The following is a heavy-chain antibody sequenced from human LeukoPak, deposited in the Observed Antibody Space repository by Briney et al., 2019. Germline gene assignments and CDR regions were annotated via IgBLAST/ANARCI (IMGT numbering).Heavy chain of an antibody. Sequence: GESLKISCKGSGYSFPTYWIAWVRQMPGKGLEWMGIIRPDDFDTRYSPSFQGRVTISVDRSITTAYLQWTSLKASDTAMYYCARFFHHSGAYLTYWGQGTLVSVS. CDR2: IRPDDFDT. CDR3: ARFFHHSGAYLTY. J-gene: IGHJ4*02. D-gene: IGHD2-15*01. V-gene: IGHV5-51*01. CDR1: GYSFPTYW.